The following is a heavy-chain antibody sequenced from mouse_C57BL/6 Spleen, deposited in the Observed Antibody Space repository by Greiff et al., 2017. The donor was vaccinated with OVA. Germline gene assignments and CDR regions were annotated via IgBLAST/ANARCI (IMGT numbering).Heavy chain of an antibody. D-gene: IGHD2-5*01. Sequence: QVQLQQPGAELVRPGSSVKLSCKASGYTFTSYWMHWVKQRPIKGLEWIGHIDPSDSETHYNQKFKDKATLTVDKSSRTAYMQLSSLTSEDSAVYYCARGDYSNYVEFAYWGQGTLVTVSA. CDR1: GYTFTSYW. V-gene: IGHV1-52*01. J-gene: IGHJ3*01. CDR2: IDPSDSET. CDR3: ARGDYSNYVEFAY.